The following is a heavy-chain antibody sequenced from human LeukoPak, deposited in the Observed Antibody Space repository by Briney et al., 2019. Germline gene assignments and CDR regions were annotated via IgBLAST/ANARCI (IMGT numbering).Heavy chain of an antibody. V-gene: IGHV3-23*01. CDR1: GVTFSSYA. CDR2: ISASGGNT. CDR3: AEHGGTTGPTRYFHH. D-gene: IGHD1-1*01. J-gene: IGHJ1*01. Sequence: GESLRLSCAASGVTFSSYAMSWVRQAPGRGLEWVSSISASGGNTYYADSVKGRFTISRDNSKNTLYLQVNSLRADDTAVYSCAEHGGTTGPTRYFHHWGQGTLVTVSS.